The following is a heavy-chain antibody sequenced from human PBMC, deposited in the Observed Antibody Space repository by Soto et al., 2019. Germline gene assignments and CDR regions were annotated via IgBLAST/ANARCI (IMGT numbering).Heavy chain of an antibody. V-gene: IGHV2-5*02. J-gene: IGHJ3*02. CDR1: GFSLSTSGVG. D-gene: IGHD5-12*01. Sequence: TLVNPTQTLTLTCTFSGFSLSTSGVGVGWIRQPPGKALEWLALIYWDDDKRYSPSLKSRLTITQDTSKNQVVLTMTNMDPVDSATYYCARTRYSLAYDAFYIWAKGQWSPSPQ. CDR2: IYWDDDK. CDR3: ARTRYSLAYDAFYI.